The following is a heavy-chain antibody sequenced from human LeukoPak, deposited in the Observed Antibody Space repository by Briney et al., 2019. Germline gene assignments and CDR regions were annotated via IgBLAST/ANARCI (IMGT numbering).Heavy chain of an antibody. J-gene: IGHJ6*02. CDR3: ARADGTNYYYYGMDV. CDR2: IHYSGST. D-gene: IGHD2-2*01. V-gene: IGHV4-59*01. Sequence: PSETLSLTCTVSGGSISGYYWTWIRQSPGKGLEWIGYIHYSGSTNYNPSLKSRVTISLDTSKSQFSPKLSSVTAADTAVYYCARADGTNYYYYGMDVWGQGTTVTVSS. CDR1: GGSISGYY.